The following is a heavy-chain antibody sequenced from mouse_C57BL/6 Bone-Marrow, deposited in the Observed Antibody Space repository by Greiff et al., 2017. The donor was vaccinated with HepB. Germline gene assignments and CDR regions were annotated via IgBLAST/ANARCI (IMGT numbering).Heavy chain of an antibody. D-gene: IGHD3-2*02. V-gene: IGHV7-1*01. CDR3: ARDDEDSSGPFAY. CDR1: GFTFSDFY. J-gene: IGHJ3*01. Sequence: EVMLVESGGGLVQSGRSLRLSCATSGFTFSDFYMEWVRQAPGKGLEWIAASRNKANDYTTEYSASVKGRFIVSRDTSQSILYLQMNALRAEDTAIYYCARDDEDSSGPFAYWGQGTLVTVSA. CDR2: SRNKANDYTT.